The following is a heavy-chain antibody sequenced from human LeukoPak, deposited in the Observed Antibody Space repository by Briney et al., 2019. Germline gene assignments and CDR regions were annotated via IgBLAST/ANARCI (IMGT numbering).Heavy chain of an antibody. J-gene: IGHJ4*02. CDR3: ARDSGSSDFDY. CDR1: GGSISSSSYY. CDR2: IYYSGST. D-gene: IGHD1-26*01. Sequence: KPSETLSLTCTVSGGSISSSSYYWGWIRQSPGKGLEWIGYIYYSGSTNYNPSLKSRVTISVDTSKNQFSLKLSSVTAADTAVYYCARDSGSSDFDYWGQGTLVTVSS. V-gene: IGHV4-61*01.